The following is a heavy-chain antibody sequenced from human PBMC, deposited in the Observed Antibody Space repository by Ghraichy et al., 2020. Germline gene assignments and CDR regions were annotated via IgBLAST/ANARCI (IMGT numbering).Heavy chain of an antibody. CDR1: GWSFSDYY. J-gene: IGHJ4*02. CDR3: SSENGWTTVTTFIG. CDR2: INHSGSS. D-gene: IGHD4-17*01. V-gene: IGHV4-34*01. Sequence: GSLRLSCAVYGWSFSDYYWSWIRQPPGKGLEWIWEINHSGSSNYYPSLKSRVTISVDTSKNQFSLKLSSVTAADTAVYYCSSENGWTTVTTFIGWGQGVRVTVSS.